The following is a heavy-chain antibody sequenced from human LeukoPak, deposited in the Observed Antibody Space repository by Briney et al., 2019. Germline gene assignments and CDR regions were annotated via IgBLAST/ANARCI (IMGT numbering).Heavy chain of an antibody. CDR2: ISYDGSNK. CDR3: AKDLVRDCSGGSCYGIDY. Sequence: GRSLRLSCAASGFTFSSYGMHWVRQAPGKGLEWVAGISYDGSNKYYADSVKGRFTISRDNSKNTLYLQMNSLRAEDTAVYYCAKDLVRDCSGGSCYGIDYWGQGTLVTVSS. CDR1: GFTFSSYG. D-gene: IGHD2-15*01. J-gene: IGHJ4*02. V-gene: IGHV3-30*18.